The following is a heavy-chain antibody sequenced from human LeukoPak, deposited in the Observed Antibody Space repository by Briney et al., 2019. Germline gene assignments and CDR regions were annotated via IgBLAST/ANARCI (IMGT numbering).Heavy chain of an antibody. CDR1: GFTFSSYG. CDR3: AKVGGSSGWYPGYFDY. J-gene: IGHJ4*02. Sequence: PGRSLRLSCAASGFTFSSYGMHWVRQAPGKGLEWVAVISYDGSNKYYADSVKGRFTISRDNSKNTLYLQMNSLRAEDTAVYYCAKVGGSSGWYPGYFDYWGQGTLVTVSS. V-gene: IGHV3-30*18. CDR2: ISYDGSNK. D-gene: IGHD6-19*01.